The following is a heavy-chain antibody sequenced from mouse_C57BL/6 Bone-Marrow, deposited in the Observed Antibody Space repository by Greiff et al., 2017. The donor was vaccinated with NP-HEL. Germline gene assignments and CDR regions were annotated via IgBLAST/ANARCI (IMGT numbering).Heavy chain of an antibody. V-gene: IGHV1-22*01. CDR2: FIPNNGGT. CDR1: GYTFTDYN. D-gene: IGHD2-1*01. Sequence: VQLQQSGPELVKPGASVKMSCKASGYTFTDYNMHWVKQSHGKSLEWIGYFIPNNGGTSSNQKFKGKATLTVYKSSSTAYMEFRSLTSEDSAVYYCAYGNYVLYYYAKDYWGQGTSVTVSS. CDR3: AYGNYVLYYYAKDY. J-gene: IGHJ4*01.